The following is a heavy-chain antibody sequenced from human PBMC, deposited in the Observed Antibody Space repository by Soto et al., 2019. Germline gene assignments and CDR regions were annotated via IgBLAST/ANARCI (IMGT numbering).Heavy chain of an antibody. Sequence: QFTLKESGPTLVKPTQTLTLTCTFSGFSLTTSGVGVGWIRQPPGKALEWLALIYWDDDKRYRPSLKSRLTITKDTSKNQVVLRMTNMDPVDTATYYCAHISPLTEVVSFDYRGQGTLVTVSS. D-gene: IGHD3-22*01. CDR1: GFSLTTSGVG. V-gene: IGHV2-5*02. J-gene: IGHJ4*02. CDR3: AHISPLTEVVSFDY. CDR2: IYWDDDK.